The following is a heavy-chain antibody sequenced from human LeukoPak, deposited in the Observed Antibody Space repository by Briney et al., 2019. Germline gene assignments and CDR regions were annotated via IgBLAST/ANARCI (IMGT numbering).Heavy chain of an antibody. J-gene: IGHJ6*02. Sequence: GGSLRLSCAASGFTFSDYYMSWIRQAPGKGLEWVSYISSSGSTIYYADSVKGRFTISRDNAKNSLYLQMNSLRAEDTAVYYCARDSGYCSSTSCYGDYYYYGMDVWGQGTTVTVSS. CDR3: ARDSGYCSSTSCYGDYYYYGMDV. V-gene: IGHV3-11*04. CDR1: GFTFSDYY. CDR2: ISSSGSTI. D-gene: IGHD2-2*03.